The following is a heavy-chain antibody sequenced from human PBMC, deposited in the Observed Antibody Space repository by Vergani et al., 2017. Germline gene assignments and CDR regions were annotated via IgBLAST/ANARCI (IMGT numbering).Heavy chain of an antibody. CDR1: GASVNSYY. Sequence: QVKLQESGPGLVKPSETLSLTCTVSGASVNSYYWSWIRQPPGKGLEWMGYVSFRGDTLYDPSVKGRMTISLNTSSNQFSLYLTSVTAADTAVYYCARSRRYYGAGSPDYWGQETLVTVSS. D-gene: IGHD3-10*01. V-gene: IGHV4-59*02. J-gene: IGHJ4*02. CDR2: VSFRGDT. CDR3: ARSRRYYGAGSPDY.